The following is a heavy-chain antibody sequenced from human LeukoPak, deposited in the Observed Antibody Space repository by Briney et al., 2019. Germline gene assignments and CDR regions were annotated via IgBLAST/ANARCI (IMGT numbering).Heavy chain of an antibody. Sequence: PSETLSLTCTVSGGSISSYHWSWIRQPPGKGLEWIGYIYYSGSTNYNPSLKSRVTISVDTSKNQFSLKLSSVTAADTAVYYCARGADYDILTGFDYWGQGTLVTVSS. J-gene: IGHJ4*02. CDR2: IYYSGST. V-gene: IGHV4-59*01. CDR3: ARGADYDILTGFDY. CDR1: GGSISSYH. D-gene: IGHD3-9*01.